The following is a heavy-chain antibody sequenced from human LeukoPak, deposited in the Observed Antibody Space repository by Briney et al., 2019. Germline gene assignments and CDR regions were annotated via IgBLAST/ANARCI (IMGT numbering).Heavy chain of an antibody. J-gene: IGHJ5*02. V-gene: IGHV3-48*04. CDR3: ARLYYYDSSGLGP. D-gene: IGHD3-22*01. Sequence: GGSLRLSCSASGFTFSSYSMNWVRQAPGKGLEWVSYISDSSSSTIYYADSVKGRFTISRDNAKNSLYLQMNSLRVEDTAVYYCARLYYYDSSGLGPWGQGTLVTVSS. CDR1: GFTFSSYS. CDR2: ISDSSSSTI.